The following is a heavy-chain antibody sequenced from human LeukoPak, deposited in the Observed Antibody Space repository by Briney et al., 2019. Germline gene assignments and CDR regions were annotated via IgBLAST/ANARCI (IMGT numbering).Heavy chain of an antibody. CDR1: GYTFTSYY. D-gene: IGHD3-10*01. Sequence: ASVKVSCKASGYTFTSYYMHWVRQAPGQGLEWMGIINPSGGSTSYAQKFQGRVTMTRDTSTSKVYMELSSLRSEDTAVYYCARGYYGSGSYYKTSLGYWGQGTLVTVSS. CDR2: INPSGGST. J-gene: IGHJ4*02. V-gene: IGHV1-46*01. CDR3: ARGYYGSGSYYKTSLGY.